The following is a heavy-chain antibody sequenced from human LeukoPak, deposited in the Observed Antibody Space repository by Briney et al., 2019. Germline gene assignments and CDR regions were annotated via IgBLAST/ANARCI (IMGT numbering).Heavy chain of an antibody. V-gene: IGHV4-34*01. J-gene: IGHJ4*02. D-gene: IGHD2-2*01. Sequence: SETLSLTCAVSGGSLSGSYGTWVRQSPGEGLEWIGEINHSGRTNYNPSLQSRVTISLDTTRSQFSLILRSVTAADTAVYYCARDPCSSINCPLRFWGQGTLVTVSS. CDR1: GGSLSGSY. CDR2: INHSGRT. CDR3: ARDPCSSINCPLRF.